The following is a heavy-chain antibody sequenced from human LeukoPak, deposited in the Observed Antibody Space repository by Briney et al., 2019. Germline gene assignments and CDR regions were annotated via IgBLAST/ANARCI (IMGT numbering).Heavy chain of an antibody. J-gene: IGHJ2*01. V-gene: IGHV4-61*01. D-gene: IGHD3-22*01. CDR2: IYYTGNT. Sequence: SETLSLTCTVSGGSVSSGNYYWSWIRQPPGKELEWIGYIYYTGNTNYTPSLKSRVTISLDMSQDQFSLKLSSVTAADTAIYYCAGDKDYYESSGYYSGRGYFDLWGRGTLVTVSS. CDR1: GGSVSSGNYY. CDR3: AGDKDYYESSGYYSGRGYFDL.